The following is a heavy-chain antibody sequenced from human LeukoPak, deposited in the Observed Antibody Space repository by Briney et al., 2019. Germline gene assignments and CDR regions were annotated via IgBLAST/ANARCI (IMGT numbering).Heavy chain of an antibody. CDR1: RFPFSTNA. V-gene: IGHV3-23*01. J-gene: IGHJ4*02. D-gene: IGHD3-3*01. CDR2: ISGSGVTT. CDR3: AKAYYGDYYDY. Sequence: GGSLRLSCAASRFPFSTNAMTWVRKAPGKGLEWVSAISGSGVTTYYADSVKGRFTISRDNSRNTLYLQMNSLRAEDTAVYCCAKAYYGDYYDYWGQGTLVTVSS.